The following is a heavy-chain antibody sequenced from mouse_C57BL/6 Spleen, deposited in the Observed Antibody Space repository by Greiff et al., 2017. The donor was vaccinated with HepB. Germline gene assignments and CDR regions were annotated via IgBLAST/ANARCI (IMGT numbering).Heavy chain of an antibody. CDR1: GFTFSSYA. D-gene: IGHD1-1*01. Sequence: EVKLVESGGGLVKPGGSLKLSCAASGFTFSSYAMSWVRQTPEKRLEWVATISDGGSYTYYPDNVKGRFTISRDNAKNNLYLQMSHLKSEDTAMYYCARVYYGSSFLFDYWGQGTTLTVSS. J-gene: IGHJ2*01. V-gene: IGHV5-4*03. CDR3: ARVYYGSSFLFDY. CDR2: ISDGGSYT.